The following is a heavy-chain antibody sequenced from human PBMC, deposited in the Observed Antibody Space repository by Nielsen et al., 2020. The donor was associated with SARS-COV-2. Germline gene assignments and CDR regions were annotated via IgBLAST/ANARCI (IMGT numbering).Heavy chain of an antibody. V-gene: IGHV3-7*03. J-gene: IGHJ3*02. CDR3: ARDGSGYYYPYDAFDI. CDR1: GFTFSSYW. CDR2: IKQDGSEK. D-gene: IGHD3-22*01. Sequence: GGSLRLSCSASGFTFSSYWMSWVRQAPGKGLEWVANIKQDGSEKYYVDSVKGRFTISRDNAKNSLYLQMNSLRAEDTAVYYCARDGSGYYYPYDAFDIWGQGTMVTVSS.